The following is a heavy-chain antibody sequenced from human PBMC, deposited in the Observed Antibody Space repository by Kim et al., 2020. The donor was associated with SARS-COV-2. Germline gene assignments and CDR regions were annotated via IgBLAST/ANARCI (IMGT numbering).Heavy chain of an antibody. CDR3: AKDLSTTPRVFDY. D-gene: IGHD2-2*01. V-gene: IGHV3-23*01. Sequence: YADSVKGRFSISSDNPKNTLYLQLSSLRADDTAVYYCAKDLSTTPRVFDYWGQGTLVTVSS. J-gene: IGHJ4*02.